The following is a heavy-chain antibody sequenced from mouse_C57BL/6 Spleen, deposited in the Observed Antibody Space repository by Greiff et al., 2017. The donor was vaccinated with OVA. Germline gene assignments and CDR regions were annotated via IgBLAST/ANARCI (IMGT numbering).Heavy chain of an antibody. J-gene: IGHJ4*01. CDR3: ARIPYYYGSSYLMDY. CDR2: IDPSDSYT. D-gene: IGHD1-1*01. V-gene: IGHV1-69*01. Sequence: VQLQQPGAELVMPGASVKLSCKASGYTFTSYWMHWVKQRPGQGLEWIGEIDPSDSYTNYNQKFKGKSTLTVDKSSSTAYMQLSSLTSEDSAVYYCARIPYYYGSSYLMDYWGQGTSVTVSS. CDR1: GYTFTSYW.